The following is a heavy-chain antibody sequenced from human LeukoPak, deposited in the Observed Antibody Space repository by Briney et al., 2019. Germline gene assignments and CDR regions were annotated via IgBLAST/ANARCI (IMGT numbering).Heavy chain of an antibody. Sequence: KSSETLSLTCTVSGGSISGFHWSWIRQPPGKGLEWIGYIHYSGSTDYNPSLKSRVTISVDTSKNQFSLELSSVTAADTAVYYCTRHLDYYGSGSYEYWGQGTLVTVSS. D-gene: IGHD3-10*01. J-gene: IGHJ4*02. CDR1: GGSISGFH. V-gene: IGHV4-59*08. CDR2: IHYSGST. CDR3: TRHLDYYGSGSYEY.